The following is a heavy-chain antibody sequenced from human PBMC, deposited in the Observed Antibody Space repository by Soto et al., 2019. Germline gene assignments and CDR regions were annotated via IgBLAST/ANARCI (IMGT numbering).Heavy chain of an antibody. CDR3: AAGRYYYDSSGYRNYFDY. J-gene: IGHJ4*02. CDR2: MNPNSGNT. D-gene: IGHD3-22*01. Sequence: ASVKVSCKASGYTFTSYDINWVRQATGQGLEWMGWMNPNSGNTGYAQKFQGRVTMTRNTSISTAYMELSSLRSEDTAVYYCAAGRYYYDSSGYRNYFDYWGQGTLVTVSS. V-gene: IGHV1-8*01. CDR1: GYTFTSYD.